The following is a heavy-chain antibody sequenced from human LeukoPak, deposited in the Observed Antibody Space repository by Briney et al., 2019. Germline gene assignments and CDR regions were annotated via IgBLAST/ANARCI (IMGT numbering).Heavy chain of an antibody. CDR1: GYTFTSYG. D-gene: IGHD1-14*01. Sequence: ASVKVSCKASGYTFTSYGISWVRQAPGQGLEWMGWISAYNGNTNYAQRLQGRVTMTTDTSTSTAYMELRSLRSDDTAVYYCARSALTGEYFQHWGQGTLVTVSS. V-gene: IGHV1-18*01. CDR2: ISAYNGNT. J-gene: IGHJ1*01. CDR3: ARSALTGEYFQH.